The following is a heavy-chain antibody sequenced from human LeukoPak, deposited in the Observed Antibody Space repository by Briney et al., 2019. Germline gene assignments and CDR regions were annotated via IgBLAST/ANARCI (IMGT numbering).Heavy chain of an antibody. J-gene: IGHJ4*02. CDR1: GFSFSSYG. V-gene: IGHV3-30*02. CDR2: IRYDGSDE. CDR3: AKGGGSTVTTSH. Sequence: PGRSLRLSCAASGFSFSSYGMHWVRQAPGKGLEWVTFIRYDGSDEYYADSVKGRFTISRDNSQNTLYLQINSLRAEDAAVYYCAKGGGSTVTTSHWGQGTLVTVSS. D-gene: IGHD4-17*01.